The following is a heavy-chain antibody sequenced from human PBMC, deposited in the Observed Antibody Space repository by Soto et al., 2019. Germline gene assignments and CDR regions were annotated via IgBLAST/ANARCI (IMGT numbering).Heavy chain of an antibody. CDR3: ARVWYYDSSGYYAFDY. D-gene: IGHD3-22*01. V-gene: IGHV1-18*01. J-gene: IGHJ4*02. CDR2: ISAYDGQT. Sequence: ASVKVSCKASGDGFSNYGFSWVRQAPGQGLEWMGWISAYDGQTNYTKKFQGRVTMATDTSSSTAYMELRSLRSDNTAVYYCARVWYYDSSGYYAFDYWGLGTLVTVSS. CDR1: GDGFSNYG.